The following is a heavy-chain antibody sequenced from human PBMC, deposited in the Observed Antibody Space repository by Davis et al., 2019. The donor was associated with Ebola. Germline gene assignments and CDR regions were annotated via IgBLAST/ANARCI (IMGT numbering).Heavy chain of an antibody. CDR1: GFTFGDYA. Sequence: PGGSLRLSCTASGFTFGDYAMSWFRQAPGKGLEWVGFIRSKAYGGTTEYAASVKGRFTISRDDSKSIAYLQMNSLKTEDTAVYYCTIQRGFLEWLPHFDYWGQGTLVTVSS. D-gene: IGHD3-3*01. CDR2: IRSKAYGGTT. CDR3: TIQRGFLEWLPHFDY. V-gene: IGHV3-49*03. J-gene: IGHJ4*02.